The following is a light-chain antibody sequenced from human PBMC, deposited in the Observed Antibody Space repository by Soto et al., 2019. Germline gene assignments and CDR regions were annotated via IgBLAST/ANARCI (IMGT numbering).Light chain of an antibody. J-gene: IGKJ1*01. CDR1: QSVSSN. Sequence: IVLAQSPATLYVSPGEKDTLSCRASQSVSSNLAWYQQKPGQAPRLLIYGASTRATGIPARFSGSGSGTEFTLTISSLQSEDFAVYYCQQYNNWPGTFGQGTKV. CDR2: GAS. V-gene: IGKV3-15*01. CDR3: QQYNNWPGT.